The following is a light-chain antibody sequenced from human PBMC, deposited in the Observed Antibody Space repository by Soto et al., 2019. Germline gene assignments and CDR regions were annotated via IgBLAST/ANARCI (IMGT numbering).Light chain of an antibody. V-gene: IGKV1-13*02. CDR3: QQFNSYPLT. Sequence: AIQLTQSPSSLSASVGDRVTITCRASQGISSALAWYQQKPGKAPKLLIYDASSLESGVSSRFSGSGSGTDFTLTISSLQPEDFATYYCQQFNSYPLTLGGATTVEIK. J-gene: IGKJ4*01. CDR1: QGISSA. CDR2: DAS.